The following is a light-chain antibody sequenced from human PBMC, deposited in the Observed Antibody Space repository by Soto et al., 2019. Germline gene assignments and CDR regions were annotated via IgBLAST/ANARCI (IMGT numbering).Light chain of an antibody. CDR1: QGISSY. V-gene: IGKV1-8*01. CDR3: QQYYSHPWT. J-gene: IGKJ1*01. Sequence: AIRMTQSPSSFSASTGDRVTITCRASQGISSYLAWYQQKPGKAPKLLIYAASTLQSGVPSRFSGSGSGTDFTLTISCLQSEDFAIYYCQQYYSHPWTFGQGTKGEIK. CDR2: AAS.